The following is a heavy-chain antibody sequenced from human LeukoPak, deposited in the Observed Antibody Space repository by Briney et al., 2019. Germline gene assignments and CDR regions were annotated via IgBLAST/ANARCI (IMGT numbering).Heavy chain of an antibody. CDR1: GFTFSDYT. V-gene: IGHV3-49*03. CDR3: TREKRYFDWFQADY. Sequence: QSGGSLRLSCTASGFTFSDYTMSWFRQAPGKGLEWVGFIRNKAYGGTAEYAASVKGRFTISSDDSKTIAYLQMNSLKTEETAVYYCTREKRYFDWFQADYWGQGALVTVSS. J-gene: IGHJ4*02. D-gene: IGHD3-9*01. CDR2: IRNKAYGGTA.